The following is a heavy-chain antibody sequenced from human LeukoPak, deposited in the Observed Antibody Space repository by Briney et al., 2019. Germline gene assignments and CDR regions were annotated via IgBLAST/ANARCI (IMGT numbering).Heavy chain of an antibody. V-gene: IGHV4-61*01. J-gene: IGHJ4*02. CDR3: ARGREDDSSGYYPLDY. CDR1: GGSVSSGSYY. CDR2: IYYSGST. Sequence: SETLSLTCTVSGGSVSSGSYYWSWIRQPPGKGLEWIGYIYYSGSTNYNPSLKSRVTISVDTSKNQFSLKLSSVTAADTAVYYCARGREDDSSGYYPLDYWGQGTLVTVSS. D-gene: IGHD3-22*01.